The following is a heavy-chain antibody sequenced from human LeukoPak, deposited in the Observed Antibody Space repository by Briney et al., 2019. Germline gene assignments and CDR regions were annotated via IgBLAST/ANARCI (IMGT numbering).Heavy chain of an antibody. J-gene: IGHJ4*02. CDR2: IIPIFGTA. D-gene: IGHD3-22*01. CDR1: GGTFSSYA. V-gene: IGHV1-69*01. CDR3: ARDTHYYDSSGRDY. Sequence: SVKVSCKASGGTFSSYAISWLRQAPEQGLEWMGGIIPIFGTANYAQKFQGRVTITADESTSTAYMELSSLRSEDTAVYYCARDTHYYDSSGRDYWGQGTLVTVSS.